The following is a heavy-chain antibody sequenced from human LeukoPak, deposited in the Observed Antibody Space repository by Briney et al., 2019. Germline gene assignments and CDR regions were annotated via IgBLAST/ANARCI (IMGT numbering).Heavy chain of an antibody. Sequence: SETLSLTCAVYGGSFSGYYWSWIRQPPGKGLEWIGEINHSGSTNYNPSLKSRVTISVDTSKNQFSLKLSSVTAADTAVYYCVRMYYDFWGGYQYYFDYWGQGTLVTVSS. CDR2: INHSGST. D-gene: IGHD3-3*01. J-gene: IGHJ4*02. CDR1: GGSFSGYY. CDR3: VRMYYDFWGGYQYYFDY. V-gene: IGHV4-34*01.